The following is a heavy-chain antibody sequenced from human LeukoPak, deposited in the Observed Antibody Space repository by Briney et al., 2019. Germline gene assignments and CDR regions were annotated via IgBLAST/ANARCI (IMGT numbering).Heavy chain of an antibody. CDR3: ASLDAFDI. CDR1: GNTFTDYY. Sequence: GASVKVSRKASGNTFTDYYIHWVRQAPGQGFEWMGWNNPNSGGTKYAQKFQGRVTMTRDTSISTAYMELSRLRSDDTAVYYCASLDAFDIWGQGTLVTVSS. J-gene: IGHJ3*02. V-gene: IGHV1-2*02. CDR2: NNPNSGGT.